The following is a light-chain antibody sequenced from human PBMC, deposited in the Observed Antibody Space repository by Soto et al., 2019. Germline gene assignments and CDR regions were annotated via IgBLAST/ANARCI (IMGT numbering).Light chain of an antibody. V-gene: IGKV1-9*01. J-gene: IGKJ4*01. Sequence: DIQLTQSPSFMSASVGDRVTMTCRASQGISTYLAWYQQTPGKAPNLLIYSASTLQRGVPSRFNGSGSGTEFTLTISSLQPEDFATYYCQQLNSYPLTFGGGTKVEIK. CDR1: QGISTY. CDR3: QQLNSYPLT. CDR2: SAS.